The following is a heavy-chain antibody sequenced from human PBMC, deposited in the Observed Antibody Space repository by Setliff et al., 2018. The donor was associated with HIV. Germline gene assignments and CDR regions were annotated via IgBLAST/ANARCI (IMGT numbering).Heavy chain of an antibody. V-gene: IGHV1-46*01. CDR3: ARGGRYCSSTNCYDFDY. D-gene: IGHD2-2*01. CDR2: INPSGDT. Sequence: ASVKVSCKASGYTFTNYYMHWVRQAPGQGLEWMGIINPSGDTGYAQKFQGRVTITRNTSISTAYMELSSLRSEDTAVYYCARGGRYCSSTNCYDFDYWGQGTLVTVSS. J-gene: IGHJ4*02. CDR1: GYTFTNYY.